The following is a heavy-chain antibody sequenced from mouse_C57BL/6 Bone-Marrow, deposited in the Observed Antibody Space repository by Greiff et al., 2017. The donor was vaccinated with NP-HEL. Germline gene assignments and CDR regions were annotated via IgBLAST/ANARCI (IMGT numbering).Heavy chain of an antibody. CDR1: GFTFSSYA. CDR2: ISDGGSYT. J-gene: IGHJ4*01. CDR3: ARDPLITTPFMDY. Sequence: EVMLVESGGGLVKPGGSLKLSCAASGFTFSSYAMSWVCQTPEKRLEWVATISDGGSYTYYPDNVKGRFTISRDNAKNNLYLQMSHLKSEDTAMYYCARDPLITTPFMDYWGQGTSVTVSS. V-gene: IGHV5-4*01. D-gene: IGHD1-1*01.